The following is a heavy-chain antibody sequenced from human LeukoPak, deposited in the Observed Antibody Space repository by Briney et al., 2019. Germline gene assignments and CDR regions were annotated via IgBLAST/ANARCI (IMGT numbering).Heavy chain of an antibody. D-gene: IGHD1-26*01. V-gene: IGHV4-34*01. CDR3: ARRAGIVGARVRPPASFDY. CDR1: GGSFSGYY. Sequence: SETLSLTCAVYGGSFSGYYWSWIRQPPGKGLEWIGETNHSGSTNYNPSLKSRVTISVDTSKNQFSLKLSSVTAADTAVYYCARRAGIVGARVRPPASFDYWGQGTLVTVSS. CDR2: TNHSGST. J-gene: IGHJ4*02.